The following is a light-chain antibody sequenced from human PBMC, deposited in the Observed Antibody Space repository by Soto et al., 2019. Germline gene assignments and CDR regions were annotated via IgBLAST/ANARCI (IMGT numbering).Light chain of an antibody. V-gene: IGLV4-69*01. J-gene: IGLJ1*01. CDR1: SGHSSYA. CDR2: LNSDGSH. CDR3: QTWGTGIHV. Sequence: QPVLTQSPSASASLGASVKLTCTLSSGHSSYAIAWHQQQPEKGPRYLMKLNSDGSHNKGDGIPDRFSGSRSGAERYLIISSLQSEDEADYYCQTWGTGIHVFGTGTKVTVL.